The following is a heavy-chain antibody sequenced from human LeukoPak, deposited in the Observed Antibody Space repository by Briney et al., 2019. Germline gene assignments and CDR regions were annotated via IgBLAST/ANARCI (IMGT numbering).Heavy chain of an antibody. CDR1: GGTFSSYA. J-gene: IGHJ5*02. D-gene: IGHD2-21*02. CDR3: ARAGKYCGGDCYSGWFDP. CDR2: IIPIFGTA. Sequence: ASVKVSCKASGGTFSSYAISWVRQAPGQGLEWMGGIIPIFGTANYAQKFQGRVTITTDKSTSTAYMELSSLRSEDTAVYYCARAGKYCGGDCYSGWFDPWGQGTLVTVSS. V-gene: IGHV1-69*05.